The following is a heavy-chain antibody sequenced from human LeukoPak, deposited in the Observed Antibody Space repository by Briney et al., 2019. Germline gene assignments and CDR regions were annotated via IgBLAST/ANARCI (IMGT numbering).Heavy chain of an antibody. J-gene: IGHJ6*02. V-gene: IGHV1-46*01. CDR1: GYTFTSDD. CDR3: ARSPPPTAGHEGSSDARPYYYYGMDV. CDR2: INPSGGRR. D-gene: IGHD1-26*01. Sequence: VASVKVSCAASGYTFTSDDMHWVRQAPGQGLEWMGIINPSGGRRGYAQKFQGRVTMTSDTSTSTVYMELSSPRSAATAVYYCARSPPPTAGHEGSSDARPYYYYGMDVWGQGTTVTVSS.